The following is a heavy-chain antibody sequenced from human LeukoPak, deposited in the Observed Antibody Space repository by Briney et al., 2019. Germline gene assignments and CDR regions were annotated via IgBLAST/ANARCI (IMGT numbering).Heavy chain of an antibody. V-gene: IGHV3-21*04. J-gene: IGHJ4*02. D-gene: IGHD6-13*01. Sequence: GGSLRLSCAVAGFSFKSYSMTWVRQAPGKGLEWVSSISSNGSYIYYATSVKGRFTISRDNAKNSLYLQMNSLRAEDTAVYYCARDGTGIAAAGPHPFDYWGQGTLVTVSS. CDR2: ISSNGSYI. CDR3: ARDGTGIAAAGPHPFDY. CDR1: GFSFKSYS.